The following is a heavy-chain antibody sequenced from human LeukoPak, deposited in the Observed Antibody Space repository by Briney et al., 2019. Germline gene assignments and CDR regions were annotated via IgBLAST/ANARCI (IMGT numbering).Heavy chain of an antibody. Sequence: SETLSLTCAVYGGSFSGYYWSWIRQPPGKGLEWIGEINHSGSTNYNPSLKSRVTISVDTSKNQFSLKLSSVTAADTAVYYCARQITNFDWLGQYYYYGMDVWGQGTTVTVSS. CDR3: ARQITNFDWLGQYYYYGMDV. D-gene: IGHD3-9*01. J-gene: IGHJ6*02. V-gene: IGHV4-34*01. CDR2: INHSGST. CDR1: GGSFSGYY.